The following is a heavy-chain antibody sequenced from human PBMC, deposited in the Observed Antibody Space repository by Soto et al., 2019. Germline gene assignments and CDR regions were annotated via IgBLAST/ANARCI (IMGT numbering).Heavy chain of an antibody. J-gene: IGHJ4*02. D-gene: IGHD3-3*01. V-gene: IGHV3-48*01. Sequence: GGSLRLSCAASGFTFSSYSMNWVRQAPGKGLEWVSYISSSSSTIYYADSVKGRFTISRDNAKNSLYLQMNSLRAEDTAVYYYARGYYDFWSAAGPYYFDYWGQGTLVTVSS. CDR2: ISSSSSTI. CDR1: GFTFSSYS. CDR3: ARGYYDFWSAAGPYYFDY.